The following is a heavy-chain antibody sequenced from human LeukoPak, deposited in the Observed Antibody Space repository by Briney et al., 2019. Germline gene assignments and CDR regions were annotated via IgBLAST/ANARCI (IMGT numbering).Heavy chain of an antibody. J-gene: IGHJ5*02. CDR2: ISAYNGNT. CDR1: GYTFTSYG. CDR3: ARVPGVRTTGYNWFDP. D-gene: IGHD4-17*01. Sequence: ASVKVSCKTSGYTFTSYGISWVRQAPGQGLEWMGWISAYNGNTNYAQKVQGRVTMTTDTSTSTAYMELRSLRSEDTAVYYCARVPGVRTTGYNWFDPWGQGTLVTVS. V-gene: IGHV1-18*01.